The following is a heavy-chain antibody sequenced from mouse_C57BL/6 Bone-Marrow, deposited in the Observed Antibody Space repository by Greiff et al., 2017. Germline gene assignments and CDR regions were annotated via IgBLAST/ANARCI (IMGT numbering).Heavy chain of an antibody. D-gene: IGHD2-4*01. V-gene: IGHV5-9*01. Sequence: EVQRVESGGGLVKPGGSLKLSCAASGFTFSSYTMSWVRQTPEKRLEWVATISGGGGNTYYPDSVKGRFTISRDNAKNTLYLQMSSLRSEDTALYYCARHLNYGDYWGQGTTLTVSS. CDR2: ISGGGGNT. CDR3: ARHLNYGDY. CDR1: GFTFSSYT. J-gene: IGHJ2*01.